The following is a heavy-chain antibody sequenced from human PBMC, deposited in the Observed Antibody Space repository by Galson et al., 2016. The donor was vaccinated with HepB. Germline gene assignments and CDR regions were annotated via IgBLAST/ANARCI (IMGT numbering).Heavy chain of an antibody. D-gene: IGHD2-15*01. CDR3: AKIEPSGSRVWNNWFDS. V-gene: IGHV5-51*03. Sequence: QSGAEVKKPGESLKISCEGSGYSFSPYWIGWLRQMPGKGLEWVGLIYPGAADTRYSPSFRGQVTISVEKSTSAAYLPWSSLKASATAIYYCAKIEPSGSRVWNNWFDSWGQGTLVIVSS. CDR2: IYPGAADT. J-gene: IGHJ5*01. CDR1: GYSFSPYW.